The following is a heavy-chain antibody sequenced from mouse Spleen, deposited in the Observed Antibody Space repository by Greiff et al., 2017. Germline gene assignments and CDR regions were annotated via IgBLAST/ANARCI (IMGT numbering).Heavy chain of an antibody. Sequence: EVQLVESGGGLVKPGGSLKLSCAASGFTFSSYAMSWVRQTPEKRLEWVATISSGGSYTYYPDSVKGRFTISRDNAKNTLYLQMSSLRSEDTAMYYCARHPYGNSYGLFDYWGQGTTLTVSS. CDR1: GFTFSSYA. CDR3: ARHPYGNSYGLFDY. D-gene: IGHD2-1*01. J-gene: IGHJ2*01. CDR2: ISSGGSYT. V-gene: IGHV5-9-3*01.